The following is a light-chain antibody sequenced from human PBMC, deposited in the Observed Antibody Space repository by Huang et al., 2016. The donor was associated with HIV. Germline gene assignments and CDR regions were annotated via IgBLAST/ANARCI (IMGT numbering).Light chain of an antibody. CDR2: LGS. J-gene: IGKJ3*01. Sequence: DIVMTQSPLSLLVTPGEPASVSCRSSQSLLHSNGYNHLNWYLQKPGQSTQLLIYLGSNRTAVVPDRFSGSESGTDFTLKISRVEAEDVGVYFCMQTLQTPFTFGPGTKVDIK. V-gene: IGKV2-28*01. CDR3: MQTLQTPFT. CDR1: QSLLHSNGYNH.